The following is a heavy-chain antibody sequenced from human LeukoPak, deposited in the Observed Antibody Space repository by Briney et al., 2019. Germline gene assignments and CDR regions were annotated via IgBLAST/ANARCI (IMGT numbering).Heavy chain of an antibody. Sequence: SVKVSCKASGGTFSSYAISWVRQAPGQGLEWMGRINPILGIANYAQKFQGRVTITADKSTSTAYMELSSLRSEDTAVYYCARVQDYYGSGSYLDYWGQGTLVTVSS. CDR2: INPILGIA. CDR1: GGTFSSYA. V-gene: IGHV1-69*04. CDR3: ARVQDYYGSGSYLDY. J-gene: IGHJ4*02. D-gene: IGHD3-10*01.